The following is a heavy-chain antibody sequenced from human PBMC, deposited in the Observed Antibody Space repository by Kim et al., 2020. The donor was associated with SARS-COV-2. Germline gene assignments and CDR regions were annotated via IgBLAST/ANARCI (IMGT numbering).Heavy chain of an antibody. CDR3: ARGFGSSTSCYEPGDYYYGMDV. J-gene: IGHJ6*02. CDR2: IYSCGST. Sequence: GGSLRLSCAASGFTVSSNYMSWVRQAPGKGLEWVSVIYSCGSTYYADSVKGRFTISRDNSKNTLYLQMNSLRAEDTAVYYCARGFGSSTSCYEPGDYYYGMDVWGQGTTVTVSS. D-gene: IGHD2-2*01. V-gene: IGHV3-66*03. CDR1: GFTVSSNY.